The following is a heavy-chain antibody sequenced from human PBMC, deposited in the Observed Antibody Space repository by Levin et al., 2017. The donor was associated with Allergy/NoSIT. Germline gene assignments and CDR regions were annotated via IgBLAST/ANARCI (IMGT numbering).Heavy chain of an antibody. CDR1: VGSISSSY. J-gene: IGHJ4*02. V-gene: IGHV4-59*01. D-gene: IGHD3-22*01. CDR2: IYYSGST. CDR3: AGGYYDSSGHRLDY. Sequence: SQTLSLTCTVSVGSISSSYWSWIRQPPGKGLEWIGYIYYSGSTNYNPSLKSRVTISLDTSKNQFSLRLRSVTAADTAVYYCAGGYYDSSGHRLDYWGQGTQVTVSS.